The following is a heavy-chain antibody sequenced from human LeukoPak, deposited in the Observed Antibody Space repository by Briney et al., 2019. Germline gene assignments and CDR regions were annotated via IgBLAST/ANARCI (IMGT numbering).Heavy chain of an antibody. V-gene: IGHV4-31*03. D-gene: IGHD3-22*01. Sequence: ASETLSLTCTVSGGSISSGGYYWSWIRQHPGKGLEWIGYIYYSGSTYYNPSLKSRVTISVDTSKNQFSLKLSSVTAADTAVYYCARGTSYYDSSRKGYNWFDPWGQGTLVTVSS. CDR1: GGSISSGGYY. J-gene: IGHJ5*02. CDR2: IYYSGST. CDR3: ARGTSYYDSSRKGYNWFDP.